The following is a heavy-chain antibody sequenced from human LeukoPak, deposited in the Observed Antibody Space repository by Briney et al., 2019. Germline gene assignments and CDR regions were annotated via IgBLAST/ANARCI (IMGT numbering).Heavy chain of an antibody. CDR1: GGSISSGDYY. Sequence: PSQTLSLTCTVSGGSISSGDYYWSWIRQPPGRGLEWIGYIHHSGSTYYYNPSLKSRVTMSVDTSKNQFSLKLSSVGAADTAVYYCVRDRSRPNPFLDSWGQGTLVTVSS. CDR3: VRDRSRPNPFLDS. CDR2: IHHSGSTY. J-gene: IGHJ4*02. V-gene: IGHV4-30-4*01. D-gene: IGHD6-13*01.